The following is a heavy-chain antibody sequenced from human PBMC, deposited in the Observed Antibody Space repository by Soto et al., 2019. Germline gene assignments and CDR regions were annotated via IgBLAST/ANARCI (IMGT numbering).Heavy chain of an antibody. CDR3: ARVASWIQLWFDY. Sequence: SETLSLRCTVAGGSSVGGGDCWSWIRQHPGKGLEWIGYIYYSGSTYYNPSLKSRVTISVDTSKNRFSLKLSSVTAADTAVYYCARVASWIQLWFDYWGQGTLVTVSS. J-gene: IGHJ4*02. CDR1: GGSSVGGGDC. V-gene: IGHV4-31*03. D-gene: IGHD5-18*01. CDR2: IYYSGST.